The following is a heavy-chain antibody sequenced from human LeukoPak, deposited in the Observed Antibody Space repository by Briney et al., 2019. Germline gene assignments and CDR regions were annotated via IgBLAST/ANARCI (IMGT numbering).Heavy chain of an antibody. Sequence: SATLSLTCTVSGDSVSNHVYYWDWIRQPPGKGLEWIGTIYYTGNTYYNASLKSRVTISIDTSKNQFSLHLTSVYAADSAVYNCARLRALAGHRGAFDIWGQGTMVTVSS. V-gene: IGHV4-39*01. CDR3: ARLRALAGHRGAFDI. D-gene: IGHD6-19*01. CDR2: IYYTGNT. CDR1: GDSVSNHVYY. J-gene: IGHJ3*02.